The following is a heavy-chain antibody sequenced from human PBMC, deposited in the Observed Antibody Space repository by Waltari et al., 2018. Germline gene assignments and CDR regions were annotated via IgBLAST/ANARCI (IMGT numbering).Heavy chain of an antibody. Sequence: EVQLVESGGDLVQPGGSLRLSCAAAGFPFRRSWMTWVRQAPGKGLEWGGNIQQNGSEKWYADSVRGRFTISRDNAKKSVYLELNSLRADDTAVYYCARDLRSWPYYLDYLGQGTLVTVSS. CDR1: GFPFRRSW. D-gene: IGHD6-13*01. CDR3: ARDLRSWPYYLDY. J-gene: IGHJ4*02. V-gene: IGHV3-7*01. CDR2: IQQNGSEK.